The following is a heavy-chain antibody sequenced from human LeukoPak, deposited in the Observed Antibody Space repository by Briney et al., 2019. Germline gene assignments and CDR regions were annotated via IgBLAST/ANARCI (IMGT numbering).Heavy chain of an antibody. Sequence: GASVKVSCKASGYTFTGYYMHWVRQAPGQGLEWMGWINPNSGGTNYAQKFQGRVTMTRDTSISTAYMELSRLRSDDTAVYYCARSSAYSSSWYHYYYGMDVWGQGTTVTVSS. CDR1: GYTFTGYY. CDR2: INPNSGGT. J-gene: IGHJ6*02. CDR3: ARSSAYSSSWYHYYYGMDV. D-gene: IGHD6-13*01. V-gene: IGHV1-2*02.